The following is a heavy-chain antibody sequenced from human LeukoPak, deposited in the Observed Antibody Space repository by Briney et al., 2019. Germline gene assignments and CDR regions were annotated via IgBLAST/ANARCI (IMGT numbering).Heavy chain of an antibody. CDR1: GFTFSSYE. J-gene: IGHJ4*02. Sequence: GGSLRLSCAASGFTFSSYEMNWVRQAPGKGLEWVSYIFNSGTTTYYADSVKGRFTISRDNAKNSLYLQMNSLRAEDTGVYYCARDPPDYWGQGILVTVSS. V-gene: IGHV3-48*03. CDR3: ARDPPDY. CDR2: IFNSGTTT.